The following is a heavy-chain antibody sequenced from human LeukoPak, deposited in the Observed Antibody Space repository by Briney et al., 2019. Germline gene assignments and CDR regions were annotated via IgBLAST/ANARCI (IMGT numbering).Heavy chain of an antibody. CDR1: GGSISSSRYY. J-gene: IGHJ4*02. D-gene: IGHD5-24*01. CDR2: MYYSGST. Sequence: SETLSLTCTVSGGSISSSRYYWGWIRQPPGKGLEWIGSMYYSGSTNYNPSLKSRVTISVDTSKNQFSLKLSSVTAADTAVYYCARGTYEMATIDFDYWGQGTLVTVSS. V-gene: IGHV4-39*07. CDR3: ARGTYEMATIDFDY.